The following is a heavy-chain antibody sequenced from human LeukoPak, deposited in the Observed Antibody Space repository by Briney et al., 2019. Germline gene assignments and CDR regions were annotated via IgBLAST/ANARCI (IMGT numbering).Heavy chain of an antibody. CDR1: GGSISSYY. CDR2: IYSSGST. CDR3: ARDRSPKGGSSWSRRGYYYYGMDV. V-gene: IGHV4-59*01. Sequence: SETLSLTCTVSGGSISSYYWSWIRQPPGKGLEWIGYIYSSGSTNDNPSLKSRVTISVDTSKNQFSLKLSSVTAADTAVYYCARDRSPKGGSSWSRRGYYYYGMDVWGQGTTVTVSS. D-gene: IGHD6-13*01. J-gene: IGHJ6*02.